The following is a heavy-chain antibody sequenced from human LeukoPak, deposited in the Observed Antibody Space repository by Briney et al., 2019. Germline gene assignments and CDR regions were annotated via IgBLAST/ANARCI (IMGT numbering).Heavy chain of an antibody. D-gene: IGHD6-19*01. CDR2: IYYSGST. V-gene: IGHV4-59*01. CDR1: GGSINSYY. Sequence: PSETLSLTCTVSGGSINSYYWSWIRQPPGKGLEWIGYIYYSGSTNYNPSLKSRVTISVDTSENQFSLKLSSVTAADTAVYYCARRDNSGWTYFDYWGQGTLVTVSS. CDR3: ARRDNSGWTYFDY. J-gene: IGHJ4*02.